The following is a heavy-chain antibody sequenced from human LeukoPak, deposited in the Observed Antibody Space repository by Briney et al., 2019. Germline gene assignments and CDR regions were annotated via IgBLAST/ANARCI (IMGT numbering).Heavy chain of an antibody. CDR3: AREKDYGDYD. Sequence: GGSLRLSCAASGFTFSSYAMHWVRQAPGKGLEWVTFISYDGSNEYSADSVKGRFTISRDNAKNSLYLQMNSLRDEDTAVYYCAREKDYGDYDWGQGTLVTVSS. CDR1: GFTFSSYA. V-gene: IGHV3-30*04. D-gene: IGHD4-17*01. CDR2: ISYDGSNE. J-gene: IGHJ4*02.